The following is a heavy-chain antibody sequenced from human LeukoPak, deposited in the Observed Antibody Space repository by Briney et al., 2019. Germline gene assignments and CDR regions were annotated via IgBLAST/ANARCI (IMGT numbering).Heavy chain of an antibody. CDR1: GFTFSTSW. Sequence: GGSLRLSCAASGFTFSTSWMHWVRQAPGKGLVWVSQINSDGGRTRYADSVKGRLTISRDNAKNTVYLQMNSLRTDDTAMYYCARGRNGFFDYWGHGTLVTISS. CDR2: INSDGGRT. J-gene: IGHJ4*01. D-gene: IGHD5-24*01. CDR3: ARGRNGFFDY. V-gene: IGHV3-74*01.